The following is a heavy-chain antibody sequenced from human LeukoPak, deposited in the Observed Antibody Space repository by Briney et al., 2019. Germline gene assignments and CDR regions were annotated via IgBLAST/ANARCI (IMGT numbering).Heavy chain of an antibody. CDR2: IKSSKDGGTT. Sequence: GGSLRLSCEASGFTFSIAWMTWVRQAPGKGLEWVGRIKSSKDGGTTDYAAPVKGRFSISRDDSRSTLFLQMNNLKSEDTAVYSCTTLNLASGAPWGQGTLVTVSS. V-gene: IGHV3-15*01. D-gene: IGHD6-13*01. J-gene: IGHJ5*02. CDR1: GFTFSIAW. CDR3: TTLNLASGAP.